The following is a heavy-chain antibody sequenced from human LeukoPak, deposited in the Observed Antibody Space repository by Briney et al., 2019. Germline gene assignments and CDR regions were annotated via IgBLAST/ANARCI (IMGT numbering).Heavy chain of an antibody. J-gene: IGHJ3*02. CDR1: GFTFSSYG. Sequence: GGSLRLSCAASGFTFSSYGMSWVRQAPGKGLEWVSAISGSGGSTYYADSVKGRFTISRDNSKNTLYLQMNSLRAEDTAVYYCAKDLYYYDSSGVDIWGQGTMVTVSS. D-gene: IGHD3-22*01. CDR2: ISGSGGST. CDR3: AKDLYYYDSSGVDI. V-gene: IGHV3-23*01.